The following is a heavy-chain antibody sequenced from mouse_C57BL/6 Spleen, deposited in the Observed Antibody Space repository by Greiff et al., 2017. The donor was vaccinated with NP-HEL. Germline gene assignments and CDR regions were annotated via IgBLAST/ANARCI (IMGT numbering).Heavy chain of an antibody. CDR1: GFSLTSYG. CDR2: IWSGGST. CDR3: ARISYGNYDDYYAMDY. V-gene: IGHV2-2*01. D-gene: IGHD2-1*01. J-gene: IGHJ4*01. Sequence: QVQLKESGPGLVQPSQSLSITCTVSGFSLTSYGVHWVRQSPGKGLEWLGVIWSGGSTDYNAAFISRLSISKDNSKSQVFFKMNSLQADDTAIYYCARISYGNYDDYYAMDYWGQGTSVTVSS.